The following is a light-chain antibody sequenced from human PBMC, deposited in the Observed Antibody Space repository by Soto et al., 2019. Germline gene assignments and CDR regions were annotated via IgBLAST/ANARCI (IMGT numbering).Light chain of an antibody. CDR1: QSVSSNY. CDR2: GPS. J-gene: IGKJ3*01. V-gene: IGKV3-20*01. Sequence: EIVLTQSPGTLSLSPGERATLSCRASQSVSSNYLAWYQQKPGQAPRLLIYGPSSRATGIPDRFSGSGSGTDFTLTIRSLEPEDFALYYCQQYGSSPLFAFGPGTEVDLK. CDR3: QQYGSSPLFA.